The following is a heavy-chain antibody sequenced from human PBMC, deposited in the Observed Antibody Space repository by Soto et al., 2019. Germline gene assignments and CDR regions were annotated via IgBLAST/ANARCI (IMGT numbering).Heavy chain of an antibody. CDR3: ARGRLWSFDF. CDR1: GFSFRIYS. V-gene: IGHV3-48*02. CDR2: ISSDSGTI. J-gene: IGHJ4*02. D-gene: IGHD3-10*01. Sequence: EVQMVESGGDLVQPGGSLRLTCVVSGFSFRIYSMNWVRQAPGKGWEWISYISSDSGTIYYADSLKGRCTISRDNGKNSLYLQMNSLTDEDTAVYHCARGRLWSFDFWCQGTLVTVSS.